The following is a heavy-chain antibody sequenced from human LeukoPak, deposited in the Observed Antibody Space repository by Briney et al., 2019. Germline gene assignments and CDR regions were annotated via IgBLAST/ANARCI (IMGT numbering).Heavy chain of an antibody. Sequence: PSETLSLTCTVSGGSISSGGYYWSWIRQHPGKGLEWIGYIYYSGRTYYNPSLKSRVTISVDTSKNQFSLKLSSVTAADTAVYYCARGTTVEPPYYYYMDVWGKGTTVTVSS. J-gene: IGHJ6*03. CDR3: ARGTTVEPPYYYYMDV. D-gene: IGHD4-23*01. CDR1: GGSISSGGYY. V-gene: IGHV4-31*03. CDR2: IYYSGRT.